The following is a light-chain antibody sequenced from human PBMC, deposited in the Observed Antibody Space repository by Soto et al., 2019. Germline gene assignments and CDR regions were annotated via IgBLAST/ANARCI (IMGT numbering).Light chain of an antibody. J-gene: IGLJ1*01. Sequence: QSVLTQPPSASGTPGQRVTISCSGSSSNIGSNYVYWYQQLPGTAPKLLIYGNYQRPSGVPDRFSGSKSGTSATLAISGLRSEDEADYFCAAWDDSLSGSFVFATGTKAHRP. CDR2: GNY. CDR1: SSNIGSNY. CDR3: AAWDDSLSGSFV. V-gene: IGLV1-47*02.